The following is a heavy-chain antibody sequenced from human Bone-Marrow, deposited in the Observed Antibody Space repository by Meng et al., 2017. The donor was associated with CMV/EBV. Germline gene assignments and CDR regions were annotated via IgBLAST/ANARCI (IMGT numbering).Heavy chain of an antibody. CDR2: INHTGSA. V-gene: IGHV4-34*01. J-gene: IGHJ4*02. CDR3: ARAYCTTNSCYTYYFDS. D-gene: IGHD2-8*01. CDR1: VGSFSGYY. Sequence: VGSFSGYYWTWIRQPPAKGLEWIGEINHTGSANSNPSLKSRVTISVDRSKNQFSLKVTSVTAADTAVYYCARAYCTTNSCYTYYFDSWGQGTLVTVSS.